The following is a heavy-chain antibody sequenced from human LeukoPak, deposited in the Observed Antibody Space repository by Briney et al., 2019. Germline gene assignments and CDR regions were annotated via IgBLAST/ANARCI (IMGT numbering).Heavy chain of an antibody. V-gene: IGHV1-69*05. CDR2: IIPIFGTA. Sequence: SVKVSCKASGGTFSSYAISWVRQAPGQGLEWMGGIIPIFGTANYAQKFQGRVTITTDESTSTAYMELSSLRSEDTAVYYCAXXXXDSXGYYXXXXXKXXXXXPWGQGTLXTVSS. CDR3: AXXXXDSXGYYXXXXXKXXXXXP. CDR1: GGTFSSYA. J-gene: IGHJ5*02. D-gene: IGHD3-22*01.